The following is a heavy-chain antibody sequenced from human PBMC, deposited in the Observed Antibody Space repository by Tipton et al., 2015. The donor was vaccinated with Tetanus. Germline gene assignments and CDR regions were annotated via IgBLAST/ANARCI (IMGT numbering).Heavy chain of an antibody. Sequence: SLRLSCEVSGFSFSNYKMNWVRQGPGRGLERVSSISSTSRYINYADSVKGRFTISRDNAKNSLFLEMNSLRADDTAVYYCVSGSALDYWGQGTLITVSS. CDR3: VSGSALDY. D-gene: IGHD6-25*01. CDR2: ISSTSRYI. V-gene: IGHV3-21*01. J-gene: IGHJ4*02. CDR1: GFSFSNYK.